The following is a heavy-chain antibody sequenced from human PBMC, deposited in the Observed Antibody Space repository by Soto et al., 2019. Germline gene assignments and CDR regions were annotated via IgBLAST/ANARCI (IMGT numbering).Heavy chain of an antibody. CDR1: GYTFTDYY. J-gene: IGHJ4*02. V-gene: IGHV1-2*02. CDR3: AREGGDMAKLVYALPWY. Sequence: ASVKVSFKASGYTFTDYYMHWVRQAPGQGLEWMGCINPNSGATIYAQRFQGRVTMTRETSISTAYMELSRLTSEDTAVNYCAREGGDMAKLVYALPWYWGQGTLVTVSS. CDR2: INPNSGAT. D-gene: IGHD2-8*01.